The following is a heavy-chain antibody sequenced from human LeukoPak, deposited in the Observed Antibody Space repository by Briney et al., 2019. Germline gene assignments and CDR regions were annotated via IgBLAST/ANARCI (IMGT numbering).Heavy chain of an antibody. CDR2: INPSGGST. J-gene: IGHJ4*02. Sequence: ASVKVSCKASGYTFTSYYMHWVRQAPGQGLEWMGIINPSGGSTSYAQKFQGRVTMTRDMSTSTVYMGLSSLRSEDTAVYYCARAPYDFWSGYRPFDYWGQGTLVTVSS. D-gene: IGHD3-3*01. V-gene: IGHV1-46*01. CDR1: GYTFTSYY. CDR3: ARAPYDFWSGYRPFDY.